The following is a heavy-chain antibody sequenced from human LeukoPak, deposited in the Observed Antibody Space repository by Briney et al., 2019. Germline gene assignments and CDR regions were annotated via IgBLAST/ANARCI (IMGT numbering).Heavy chain of an antibody. Sequence: ASVKVSCKASGYTFTGYYMHWVRQAPGQGLEWMGWINPNSGGTNYAQKFQGWVTTTRDTSISTAYMELSRLRSDDTSVYYCARHVGLGSGGPMDGWGQGTTVTVSS. D-gene: IGHD3-10*01. J-gene: IGHJ6*02. CDR2: INPNSGGT. V-gene: IGHV1-2*04. CDR1: GYTFTGYY. CDR3: ARHVGLGSGGPMDG.